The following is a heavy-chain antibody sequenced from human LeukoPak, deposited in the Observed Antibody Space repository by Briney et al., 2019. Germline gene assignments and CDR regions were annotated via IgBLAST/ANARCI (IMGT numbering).Heavy chain of an antibody. CDR2: ISSSTYI. V-gene: IGHV3-21*01. D-gene: IGHD3-3*01. CDR1: GFTFSNYS. CDR3: ARDLLRFLEWLPSGAFDI. Sequence: PGGSLRLSCAASGFTFSNYSMNWVRQAPGKGLEWVSSISSSTYIYYADSLKGRFTISRDNAKNSMYLQMNSLRAEDTAVYYCARDLLRFLEWLPSGAFDIWGQGTMVTVSS. J-gene: IGHJ3*02.